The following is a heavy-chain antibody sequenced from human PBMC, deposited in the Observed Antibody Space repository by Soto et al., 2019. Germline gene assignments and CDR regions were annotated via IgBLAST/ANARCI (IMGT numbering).Heavy chain of an antibody. CDR2: INAGNGNT. CDR1: GYTFTSYA. J-gene: IGHJ6*02. Sequence: ASVKVSCKASGYTFTSYAMHWVRQAPGQRLEWMGWINAGNGNTKYSQKFQGRVTITRDTSASTAYMELSSLRSEDTAVYYCAVFKGTHYYYGMDVWGQGTTVTVS. V-gene: IGHV1-3*01. CDR3: AVFKGTHYYYGMDV.